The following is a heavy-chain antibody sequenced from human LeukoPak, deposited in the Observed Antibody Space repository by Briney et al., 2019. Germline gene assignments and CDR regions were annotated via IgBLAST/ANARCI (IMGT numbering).Heavy chain of an antibody. CDR2: IWYDGSNK. D-gene: IGHD6-19*01. CDR1: GFTFSSYG. J-gene: IGHJ4*02. V-gene: IGHV3-33*01. Sequence: PGRSLRLSCAASGFTFSSYGMHWVRQAPGKGLEWVAVIWYDGSNKYYADSVKGRFTISRDNSKNTLYLQMNSLRAEDTAVYYCARYGITGSGWYYSDYWGQGTLVTVSS. CDR3: ARYGITGSGWYYSDY.